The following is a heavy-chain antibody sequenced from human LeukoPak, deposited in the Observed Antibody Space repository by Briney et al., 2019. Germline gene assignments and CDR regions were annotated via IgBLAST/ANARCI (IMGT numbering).Heavy chain of an antibody. CDR2: ISVYNGNT. Sequence: ASVKVSCKASGYTFTSYGITWVRQAPGQGLEWMGWISVYNGNTNYAQKLQGRVTMTADTSTSTAYMELRSLRSDDTAVYYCATLRVGPMILVSWGRGTLVTVSS. J-gene: IGHJ4*02. CDR3: ATLRVGPMILVS. V-gene: IGHV1-18*01. D-gene: IGHD3-22*01. CDR1: GYTFTSYG.